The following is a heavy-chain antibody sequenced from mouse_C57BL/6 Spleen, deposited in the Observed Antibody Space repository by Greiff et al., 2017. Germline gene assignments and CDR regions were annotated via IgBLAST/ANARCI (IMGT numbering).Heavy chain of an antibody. CDR2: IYPRSGNT. D-gene: IGHD1-1*01. J-gene: IGHJ2*01. V-gene: IGHV1-81*01. CDR1: GYTFTSYG. Sequence: VKLVESGAELARPGASVKLSCKASGYTFTSYGISWVKQRTGQGLEWIGEIYPRSGNTYYNEKFKGKATLTADKSSSTAYMELRSLTSEDSAVYFCARNYGSSYSDYWGQGTTLTVSS. CDR3: ARNYGSSYSDY.